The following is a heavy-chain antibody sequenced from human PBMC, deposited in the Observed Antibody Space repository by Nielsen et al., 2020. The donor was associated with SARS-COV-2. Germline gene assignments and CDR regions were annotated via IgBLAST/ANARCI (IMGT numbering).Heavy chain of an antibody. CDR1: GYTFTSYA. J-gene: IGHJ6*03. V-gene: IGHV1-18*01. CDR2: ISAYKGNT. CDR3: ARGRSPLYSSSWAKYYYYYYMDV. Sequence: ASVKVPCKASGYTFTSYAMHWVRQAPGQRLEWMGRISAYKGNTNYAQKLQGRGTMTTDTSTSTAYMELRSLRSDDTAVYYCARGRSPLYSSSWAKYYYYYYMDVWGKGTTVTVSS. D-gene: IGHD6-13*01.